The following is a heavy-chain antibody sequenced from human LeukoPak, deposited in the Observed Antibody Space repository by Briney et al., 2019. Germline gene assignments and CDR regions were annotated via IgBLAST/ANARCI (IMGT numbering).Heavy chain of an antibody. J-gene: IGHJ4*02. V-gene: IGHV1-24*01. CDR1: GYTLTELS. D-gene: IGHD1-1*01. Sequence: ASVKVSCKVSGYTLTELSMHWVRQAPGKGLEWMGGFDPEDGETIYAQKFQGRVTMTEDTSTDTAYMEPSSLRSEDTAVYYCATSLQLERLNYFDYWGQGTLVTVSP. CDR3: ATSLQLERLNYFDY. CDR2: FDPEDGET.